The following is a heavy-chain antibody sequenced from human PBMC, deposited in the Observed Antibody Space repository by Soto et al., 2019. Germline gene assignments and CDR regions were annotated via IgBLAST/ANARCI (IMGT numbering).Heavy chain of an antibody. J-gene: IGHJ6*02. CDR3: ARGDREDIAVVIGARPGEYGVDV. Sequence: GGSLRLSCAASGFTFRIYAMHWVRQAPGKGLECVAVISYDGSNKFYRDSVKGRFTISRDNSKNTLYLQINSLRYEDTAVYYCARGDREDIAVVIGARPGEYGVDVWGQGTTVTVSS. V-gene: IGHV3-30-3*01. CDR2: ISYDGSNK. CDR1: GFTFRIYA. D-gene: IGHD2-15*01.